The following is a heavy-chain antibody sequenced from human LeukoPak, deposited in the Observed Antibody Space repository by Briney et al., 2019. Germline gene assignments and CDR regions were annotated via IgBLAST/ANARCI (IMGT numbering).Heavy chain of an antibody. CDR2: IIPIFGTA. CDR1: GGTFISYA. V-gene: IGHV1-69*13. D-gene: IGHD2-2*01. CDR3: ARVVVVPAARPYYYYGMDV. J-gene: IGHJ6*02. Sequence: SVKVSCKASGGTFISYAISWVRQAPGQGLEWMGGIIPIFGTANYAQKFQGRVTITADESTSTAYMELSSLRSEDTAVYYCARVVVVPAARPYYYYGMDVWGQGTTVTVSS.